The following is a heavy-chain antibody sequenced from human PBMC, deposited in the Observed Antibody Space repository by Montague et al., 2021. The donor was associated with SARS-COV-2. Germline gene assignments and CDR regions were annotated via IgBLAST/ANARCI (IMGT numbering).Heavy chain of an antibody. V-gene: IGHV3-30-3*01. D-gene: IGHD4-17*01. J-gene: IGHJ6*02. CDR3: ARDGGAQMDV. CDR2: ISYDGSNK. CDR1: GFTFSSYA. Sequence: SLRLSCAASGFTFSSYAMHRVRQAPGKGLEWVAVISYDGSNKYYADSVKGRFTISRDNSKNTLYLQMNSLRAEDTAVYYCARDGGAQMDVWGQGTTVTVSS.